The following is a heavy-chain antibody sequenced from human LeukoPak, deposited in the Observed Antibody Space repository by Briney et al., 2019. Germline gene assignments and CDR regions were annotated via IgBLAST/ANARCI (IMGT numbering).Heavy chain of an antibody. CDR1: GFTFSSYA. CDR2: ISGSGGST. D-gene: IGHD3-22*01. CDR3: ARDLYYDSSSYYPGDY. V-gene: IGHV3-23*01. Sequence: GGSLRLSCAASGFTFSSYAMSWVRQAPGKGLEWVSAISGSGGSTYYADSVKGRFNISRDNSKNTLYLQMDSLRAEDTAVYYCARDLYYDSSSYYPGDYWGQGTLVTVSS. J-gene: IGHJ4*02.